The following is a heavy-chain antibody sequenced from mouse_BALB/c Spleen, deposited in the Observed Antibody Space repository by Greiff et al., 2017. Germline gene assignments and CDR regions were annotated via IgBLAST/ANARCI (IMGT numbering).Heavy chain of an antibody. J-gene: IGHJ3*01. Sequence: VQLQQSGAELARPGASVKLSCKASGYTFTSYWMQWVKQRPGQGLEWIGAIYPGDGDTRYTQKFKGKATLTADKSSSTAYMQLSSLASEDSAVYYCARKGYGNYAWFAYWGQGTLVTVSA. V-gene: IGHV1-87*01. D-gene: IGHD2-10*02. CDR1: GYTFTSYW. CDR2: IYPGDGDT. CDR3: ARKGYGNYAWFAY.